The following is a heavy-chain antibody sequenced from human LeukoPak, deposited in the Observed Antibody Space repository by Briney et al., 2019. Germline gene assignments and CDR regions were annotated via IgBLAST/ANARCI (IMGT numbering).Heavy chain of an antibody. CDR3: ARVNPTDSSGSYGSFDY. V-gene: IGHV1-2*02. Sequence: ASVKVSCKASGYTFTGYYMHWVRQAPGQGLEWMGWINPNSGGTNYAQKFQGRVTMTRDTSISTAYMELSRLRSGDTAVYYCARVNPTDSSGSYGSFDYWGQGTLVTVSS. J-gene: IGHJ4*02. CDR1: GYTFTGYY. D-gene: IGHD3-22*01. CDR2: INPNSGGT.